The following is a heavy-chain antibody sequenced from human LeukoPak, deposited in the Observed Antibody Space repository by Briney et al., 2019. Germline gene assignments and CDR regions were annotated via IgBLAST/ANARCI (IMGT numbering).Heavy chain of an antibody. CDR3: VRVFTVVIIAFDY. CDR2: IYHSGST. D-gene: IGHD3-3*01. J-gene: IGHJ4*02. V-gene: IGHV4-38-2*02. Sequence: SETLSLTCTVSGYSISSGYYWGWIRQPPGKGLEWIGSIYHSGSTYYNPSLKSRVTISVDTSKNQFSLKLSSVTAADTAVYYCVRVFTVVIIAFDYWGQGTLVTVSS. CDR1: GYSISSGYY.